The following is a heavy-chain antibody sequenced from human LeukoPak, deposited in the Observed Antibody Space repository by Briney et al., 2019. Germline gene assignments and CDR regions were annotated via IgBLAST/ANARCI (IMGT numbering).Heavy chain of an antibody. J-gene: IGHJ4*02. V-gene: IGHV4-59*01. CDR1: GGSISDYH. CDR2: IYNSGST. CDR3: VRDRELTY. Sequence: PSETLSLTCTVSGGSISDYHWTWIRQPPGKGLEWIGYIYNSGSTNYNPSLRSRVTISVDTSKNQFSLKLNSVTAADTAVYYCVRDRELTYWSQGTLVTVSS. D-gene: IGHD1-26*01.